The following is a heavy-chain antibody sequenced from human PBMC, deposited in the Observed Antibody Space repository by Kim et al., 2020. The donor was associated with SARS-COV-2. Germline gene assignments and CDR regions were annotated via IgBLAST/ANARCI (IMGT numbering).Heavy chain of an antibody. CDR2: IYYSGST. CDR3: ARRAYYDSSGYYGGFDY. CDR1: GGSISSSSYY. D-gene: IGHD3-22*01. V-gene: IGHV4-39*01. J-gene: IGHJ4*02. Sequence: SETLSLTCTVSGGSISSSSYYWGWIRQPPGKGLEWIGSIYYSGSTYYNPSLKSRVTISVDTSKNQFSLKLGSVTAADTAVYYCARRAYYDSSGYYGGFDYWGQGTLVTVSS.